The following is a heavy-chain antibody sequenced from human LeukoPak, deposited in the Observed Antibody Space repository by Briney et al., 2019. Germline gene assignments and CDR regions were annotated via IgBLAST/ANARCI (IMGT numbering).Heavy chain of an antibody. D-gene: IGHD3-3*01. J-gene: IGHJ4*02. CDR2: IYHSGST. V-gene: IGHV4-30-2*01. Sequence: PSETLSLTCTVSGGSISSGGYYWSWIRQPPGKGLEWIGYIYHSGSTYYNPSLKSRVTISVDRSKNQFSLKLSSVTAADTAVYYCARAVGIFGVVTYYFDYWGQGTLVTVSS. CDR1: GGSISSGGYY. CDR3: ARAVGIFGVVTYYFDY.